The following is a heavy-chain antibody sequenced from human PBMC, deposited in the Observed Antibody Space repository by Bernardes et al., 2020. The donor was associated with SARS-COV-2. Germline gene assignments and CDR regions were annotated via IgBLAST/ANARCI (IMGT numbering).Heavy chain of an antibody. J-gene: IGHJ5*02. D-gene: IGHD2-8*01. CDR3: ARATETDCTNGLCEGRWFDP. V-gene: IGHV3-30*12. Sequence: GGSLRLSCAASGFSLKHHGMHWVRQAPGKGLEWVAGIFYDGSHEYYADSVKGRFTISRDNSKNMLYLQMNSLSPEDTAVYYCARATETDCTNGLCEGRWFDPWGQGTLVTVSS. CDR1: GFSLKHHG. CDR2: IFYDGSHE.